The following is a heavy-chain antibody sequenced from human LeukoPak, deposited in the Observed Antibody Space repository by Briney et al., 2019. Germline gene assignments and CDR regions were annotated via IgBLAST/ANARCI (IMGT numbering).Heavy chain of an antibody. J-gene: IGHJ4*02. CDR3: ARGGYCSGGSCYGGY. Sequence: ASVKVSCKASGYTFTSYDINWVRQATGQGLEWMGWMNPNSGNTGYAQKFQGRVTMTRNTSISTTYMELSSLRSEDTAVYYCARGGYCSGGSCYGGYWGQGTLVTVSS. CDR1: GYTFTSYD. D-gene: IGHD2-15*01. CDR2: MNPNSGNT. V-gene: IGHV1-8*01.